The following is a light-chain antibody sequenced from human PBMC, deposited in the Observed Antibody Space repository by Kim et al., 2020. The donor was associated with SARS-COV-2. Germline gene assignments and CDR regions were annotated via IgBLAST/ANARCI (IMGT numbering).Light chain of an antibody. J-gene: IGLJ3*02. CDR3: ATWDSSLSVGV. V-gene: IGLV1-51*01. CDR1: RSNIGNNP. Sequence: QYVLTQPPSVSAGPGQKGTISCSERRSNIGNNPVSWYQQFPGTAPKLITYDNDKRPSGIHDRFSSTKSGTSATLGITGLRIGDEADYYCATWDSSLSVGVFGEGTKVTV. CDR2: DND.